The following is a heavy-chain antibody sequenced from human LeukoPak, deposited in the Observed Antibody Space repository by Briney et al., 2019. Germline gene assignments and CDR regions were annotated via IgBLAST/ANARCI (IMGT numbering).Heavy chain of an antibody. D-gene: IGHD3-9*01. CDR3: ASHGTLNGYYKLDY. J-gene: IGHJ4*02. Sequence: GGSLRLSCAASGFTFSSYAMHWVRQAPGKGLEWVAVISYDGSNKYYADSVKGRFTISRDNSKNTLYLQMNSLRAEDTAVYYCASHGTLNGYYKLDYWGQGTLVTVSS. V-gene: IGHV3-30*04. CDR2: ISYDGSNK. CDR1: GFTFSSYA.